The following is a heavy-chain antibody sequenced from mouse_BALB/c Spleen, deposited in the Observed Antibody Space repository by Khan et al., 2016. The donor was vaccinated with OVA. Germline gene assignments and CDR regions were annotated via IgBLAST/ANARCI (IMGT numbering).Heavy chain of an antibody. Sequence: QIQLVQSGPELKKPGETVKISCKASGYTLTNYGMNWVKQAPGKGLKWMGWINTYTGEPTYAEDFKGRIAFSLETSASTAYLQINNLKNEDTATYFAARSNGNYGFAYWGQGTLVTVSA. D-gene: IGHD2-1*01. J-gene: IGHJ3*01. V-gene: IGHV9-3-1*01. CDR1: GYTLTNYG. CDR3: ARSNGNYGFAY. CDR2: INTYTGEP.